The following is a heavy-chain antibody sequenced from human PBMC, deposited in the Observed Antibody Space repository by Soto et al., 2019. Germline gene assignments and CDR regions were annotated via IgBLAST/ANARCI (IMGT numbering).Heavy chain of an antibody. CDR3: ARQSPTPGYYYFSYGMDV. CDR1: GYIFTLYW. V-gene: IGHV5-51*01. J-gene: IGHJ6*02. CDR2: IYPGDSDT. Sequence: GESLKISCKASGYIFTLYWIGWVRQMPGKGLEWMGIIYPGDSDTRYSPSFQGQVTISADKSISTASLQWSSLKASDTAVYYCARQSPTPGYYYFSYGMDVWGQGITVTVSS. D-gene: IGHD4-17*01.